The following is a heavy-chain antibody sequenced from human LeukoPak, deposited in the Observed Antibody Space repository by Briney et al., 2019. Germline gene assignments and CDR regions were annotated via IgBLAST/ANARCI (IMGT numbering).Heavy chain of an antibody. Sequence: GGSLRLSCAASGSTFSSYEMNWVRQAPGKGLEWVSYISSSGSTIYYAGSVKGRFTISRDNAKNSLYLQMNSLRAEDTAVYYCARDKKRYCSGGSCSYYYYYYMDVWGKGTTVTVSS. D-gene: IGHD2-15*01. CDR3: ARDKKRYCSGGSCSYYYYYYMDV. CDR1: GSTFSSYE. J-gene: IGHJ6*03. CDR2: ISSSGSTI. V-gene: IGHV3-48*03.